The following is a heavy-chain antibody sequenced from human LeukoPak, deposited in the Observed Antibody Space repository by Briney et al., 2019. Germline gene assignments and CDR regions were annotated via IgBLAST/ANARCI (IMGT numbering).Heavy chain of an antibody. J-gene: IGHJ4*02. CDR2: IYYSGST. D-gene: IGHD6-6*01. Sequence: SETLSLTCGVSGGSISGTNWWSWVRQPPGQGLEWIGYIYYSGSTNYNPSLKSRLTISVDTSNNQFSLKLSSMTAADTAVYYCATIAGSSSFWGQGTLVTVSS. V-gene: IGHV4-4*02. CDR3: ATIAGSSSF. CDR1: GGSISGTNW.